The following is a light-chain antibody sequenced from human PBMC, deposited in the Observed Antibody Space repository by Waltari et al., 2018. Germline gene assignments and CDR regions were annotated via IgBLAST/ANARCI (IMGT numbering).Light chain of an antibody. J-gene: IGKJ3*01. V-gene: IGKV1D-12*01. CDR1: QDVARW. CDR2: AAS. CDR3: QQANSFPPT. Sequence: DIQMTQSPSSVSASVGDRVTITCRASQDVARWLAWYQQKLGKAPNLLIYAASSLHSGVPSRFSGSGSGTDFTLTISSLQPDDFATYYCQQANSFPPTFGPGTTVDIK.